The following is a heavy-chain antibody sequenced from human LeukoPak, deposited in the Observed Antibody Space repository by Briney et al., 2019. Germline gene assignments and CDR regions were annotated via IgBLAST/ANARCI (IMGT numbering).Heavy chain of an antibody. CDR2: ISWNSGSI. J-gene: IGHJ6*02. CDR3: AKDTTVTRGSYYYYGMDV. D-gene: IGHD4-17*01. CDR1: GFTFDDYA. V-gene: IGHV3-9*01. Sequence: PGGSLRLSCAASGFTFDDYAMHWVRQAPGKGLEWVSGISWNSGSIGYADSVKGRFTISRDNAKNSLYLQMNSLRAEDTALYYCAKDTTVTRGSYYYYGMDVWGQGTTVTVSS.